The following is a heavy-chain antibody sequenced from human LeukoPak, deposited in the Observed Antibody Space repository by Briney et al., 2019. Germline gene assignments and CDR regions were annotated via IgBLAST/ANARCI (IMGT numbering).Heavy chain of an antibody. CDR2: ISSSSSYI. CDR1: GFTVSSNY. D-gene: IGHD3-22*01. Sequence: GGSLRLSCAASGFTVSSNYMSWVRQAPGKGLEWVSSISSSSSYIYYADSVKGRFTISRDNAKNSLYLQMNSLRAEDTAVYYCAREAPYYDSSGYDRDYWGQGTLVTVSS. V-gene: IGHV3-21*01. J-gene: IGHJ4*02. CDR3: AREAPYYDSSGYDRDY.